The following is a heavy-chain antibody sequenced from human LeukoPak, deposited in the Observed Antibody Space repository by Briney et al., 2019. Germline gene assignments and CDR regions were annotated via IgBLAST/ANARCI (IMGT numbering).Heavy chain of an antibody. CDR1: GFTFSSYW. CDR3: ARYDGGSGPFDY. V-gene: IGHV3-53*01. J-gene: IGHJ4*02. Sequence: GGSLRLSCAASGFTFSSYWMSWVRQAPGKGLEWVSVLYSGGNTYYADSVKGRFTISRDNSKNTLYLQMNSLRAEDTAVYYCARYDGGSGPFDYWGQGTLVTVSS. D-gene: IGHD3-10*01. CDR2: LYSGGNT.